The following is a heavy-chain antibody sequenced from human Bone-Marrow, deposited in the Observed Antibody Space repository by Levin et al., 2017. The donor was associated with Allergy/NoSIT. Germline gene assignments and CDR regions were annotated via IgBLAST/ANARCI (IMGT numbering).Heavy chain of an antibody. CDR2: ISGSSGTI. Sequence: GESLKISCAASGFTFNTYGINWVRQAPGKGLEWVSYISGSSGTIYYADSVKGRFTISRDNDKNLLFLQMHSLRAEDTAVYYCARDLAGTPYYGMDVWGQGTTATVSS. J-gene: IGHJ6*02. CDR3: ARDLAGTPYYGMDV. CDR1: GFTFNTYG. V-gene: IGHV3-48*01. D-gene: IGHD1-1*01.